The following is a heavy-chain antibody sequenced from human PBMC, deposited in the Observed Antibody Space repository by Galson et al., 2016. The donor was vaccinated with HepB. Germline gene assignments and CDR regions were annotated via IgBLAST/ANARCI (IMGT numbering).Heavy chain of an antibody. CDR2: ISAYHGNSNT. V-gene: IGHV1-18*01. D-gene: IGHD2-15*01. CDR3: ARDFCSGGSCSPPLGY. Sequence: SVKVSCKASGYTFGNYGISWVRQAPGQGLEWMAWISAYHGNSNTDYAQKFQGRVSMTTDPSTSTAYMELTSLKSDDTAVYYCARDFCSGGSCSPPLGYWGQGTLVTVSS. J-gene: IGHJ4*02. CDR1: GYTFGNYG.